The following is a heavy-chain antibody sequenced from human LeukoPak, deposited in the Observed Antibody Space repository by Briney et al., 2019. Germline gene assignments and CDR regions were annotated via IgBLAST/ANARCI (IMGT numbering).Heavy chain of an antibody. CDR3: ARPLAAAGGEFDY. J-gene: IGHJ4*02. V-gene: IGHV1-3*01. CDR2: INAGNGNT. CDR1: GYTFTNYA. D-gene: IGHD6-13*01. Sequence: ASVKVSCKASGYTFTNYAMHWVRQAPGQRLEWMGWINAGNGNTKYSQKFQGRVTITRDTSASIVYMELSSLRSEDTAVYYCARPLAAAGGEFDYWGQGTLVTVSS.